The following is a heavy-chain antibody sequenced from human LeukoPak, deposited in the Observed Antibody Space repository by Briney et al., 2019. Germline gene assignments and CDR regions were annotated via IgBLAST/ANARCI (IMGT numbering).Heavy chain of an antibody. Sequence: PSQTLSLTCTVSGGSISSGSYYWSWIRQPAGKGLEWIGRIYTSGSTNYNPSLKSRVTISVDTSKKQFSLKLRSVTAADTAIYYCVGARSWYVFDSWGRGTLVTVSS. CDR1: GGSISSGSYY. CDR2: IYTSGST. J-gene: IGHJ4*02. CDR3: VGARSWYVFDS. V-gene: IGHV4-61*02. D-gene: IGHD6-13*01.